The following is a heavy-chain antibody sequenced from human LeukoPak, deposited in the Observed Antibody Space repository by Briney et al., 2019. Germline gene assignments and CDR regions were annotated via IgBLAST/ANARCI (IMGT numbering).Heavy chain of an antibody. CDR3: ARDPGVQYFDY. V-gene: IGHV3-23*01. CDR2: ISGSGGST. CDR1: GFTFNTYG. J-gene: IGHJ4*02. Sequence: TGGSLRLSCAASGFTFNTYGMNWVRQAPGKGLEWVATISGSGGSTYYTDSVKGRFTISRDNSRNTLYLLMSSLRAEDTALYYRARDPGVQYFDYWGQGTLVTVSS. D-gene: IGHD3-10*01.